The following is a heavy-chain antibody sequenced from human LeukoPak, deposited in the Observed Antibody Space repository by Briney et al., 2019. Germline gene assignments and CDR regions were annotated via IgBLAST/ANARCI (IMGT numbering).Heavy chain of an antibody. V-gene: IGHV3-30*04. CDR3: AKDRGSYYRGYYFDY. CDR1: GFTFSSYA. Sequence: GGSLRLSCAASGFTFSSYAMHWVRQAPGKGLEWVAVISYDGSNKYYADSVKGRFTISRGNSKNTLYLQMNSLRAEDTAVYYCAKDRGSYYRGYYFDYWGQGTLVTVSS. D-gene: IGHD1-26*01. CDR2: ISYDGSNK. J-gene: IGHJ4*02.